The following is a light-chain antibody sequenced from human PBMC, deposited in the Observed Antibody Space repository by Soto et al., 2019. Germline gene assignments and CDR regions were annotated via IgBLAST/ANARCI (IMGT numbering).Light chain of an antibody. J-gene: IGLJ2*01. CDR3: HVLDSDANHVV. CDR2: YEI. CDR1: DIGSKS. Sequence: SSELTQQPSVTVAPGMTARTTCGGNDIGSKSVHWYQQKPGQAPVLVIYYEIDRPSGIPERFSGSNSGNTGTLTITRVDAGDEADYYCHVLDSDANHVVFGGGTKVTVL. V-gene: IGLV3-21*01.